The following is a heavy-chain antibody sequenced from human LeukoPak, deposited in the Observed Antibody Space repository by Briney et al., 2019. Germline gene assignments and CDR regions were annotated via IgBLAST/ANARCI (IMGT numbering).Heavy chain of an antibody. CDR2: IKQDGSER. D-gene: IGHD5-18*01. V-gene: IGHV3-7*01. CDR1: GFTFSSYW. J-gene: IGHJ4*02. CDR3: ASEERGTSMGLDY. Sequence: GGSLRLSCAASGFTFSSYWMSWVRQAPEKGLEWVANIKQDGSERYYVDSVKGRFTISRDNAKNSLYLQMNSLRVEDTAVYYCASEERGTSMGLDYWGQGTLVSVSS.